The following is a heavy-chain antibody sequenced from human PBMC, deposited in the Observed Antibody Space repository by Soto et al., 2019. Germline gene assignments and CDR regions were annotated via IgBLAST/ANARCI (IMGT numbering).Heavy chain of an antibody. CDR3: ARFIAVAGRVDC. CDR1: GGSISSYY. D-gene: IGHD6-19*01. V-gene: IGHV4-59*01. Sequence: SEALSLTCTVSGGSISSYYWSWIRQPPGKGLEWIGYIYYSGSTNYNPSLKSRVTISVDTSKNQFSLKPSAVTAADTAVYYCARFIAVAGRVDCWGQGTLVTVSS. CDR2: IYYSGST. J-gene: IGHJ4*02.